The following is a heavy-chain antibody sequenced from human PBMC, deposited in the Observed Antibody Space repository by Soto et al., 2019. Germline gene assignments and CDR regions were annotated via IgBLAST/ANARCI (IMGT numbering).Heavy chain of an antibody. D-gene: IGHD2-2*01. J-gene: IGHJ6*02. V-gene: IGHV3-23*01. CDR3: VKGGPSHLYGVDA. CDR2: ICGIGQYT. CDR1: GFTFSYYA. Sequence: GGSLRLSCAASGFTFSYYAMNWVRHAPGKGLEWVSIICGIGQYTFYADSVRGRFTFSRDNSKNMLYLEMNNLRAEDTAMYFCVKGGPSHLYGVDAWGPGTPVTVSS.